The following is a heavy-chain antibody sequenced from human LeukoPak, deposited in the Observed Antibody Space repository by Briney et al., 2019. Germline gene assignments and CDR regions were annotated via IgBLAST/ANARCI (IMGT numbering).Heavy chain of an antibody. J-gene: IGHJ4*02. Sequence: ASVKASCKASGYTFTGYYMHWVRQAPGQGLEWMGWINPNSGGTNYAQKFQGRVTMTRDTSISTAYMELSRLRSDDTAVYYCARNIVVVVAAMGYWGQGTLVTVSS. V-gene: IGHV1-2*02. CDR1: GYTFTGYY. CDR2: INPNSGGT. D-gene: IGHD2-15*01. CDR3: ARNIVVVVAAMGY.